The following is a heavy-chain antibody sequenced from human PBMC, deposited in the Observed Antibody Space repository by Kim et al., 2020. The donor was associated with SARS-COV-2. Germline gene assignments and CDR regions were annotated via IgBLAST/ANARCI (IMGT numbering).Heavy chain of an antibody. D-gene: IGHD3-16*01. CDR3: AKAAGPSFGNYFES. CDR2: FTTDATTT. CDR1: GFTFSSYG. Sequence: GGSLRLSCAASGFTFSSYGMSWVRQAPGKGLQWVSAFTTDATTTHYADSVEGRFIISRDNSKNTLYLEMNNLRADDTAVYFCAKAAGPSFGNYFESWSQGTLVTVSS. J-gene: IGHJ4*02. V-gene: IGHV3-23*01.